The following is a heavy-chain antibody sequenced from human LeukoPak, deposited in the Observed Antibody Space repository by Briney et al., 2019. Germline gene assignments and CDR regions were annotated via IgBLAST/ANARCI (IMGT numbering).Heavy chain of an antibody. CDR3: ARERTSSGAFDI. CDR1: GFTFSSYG. Sequence: GGSLRLSCAASGFTFSSYGMHWVRQAPGKGLEWVAVIWYDGSNKYYADSVKGRFTISRDNSENTLYLQMNSLRAEDTAVYYCARERTSSGAFDIWGQGTMVTVSS. V-gene: IGHV3-33*01. CDR2: IWYDGSNK. D-gene: IGHD3/OR15-3a*01. J-gene: IGHJ3*02.